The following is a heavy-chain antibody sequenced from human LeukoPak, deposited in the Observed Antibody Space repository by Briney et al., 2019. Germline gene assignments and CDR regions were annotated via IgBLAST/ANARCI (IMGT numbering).Heavy chain of an antibody. CDR1: GYTFTSYD. Sequence: GASVKVSCKASGYTFTSYDINWVRQATGQGLEWMGWMNPNSGNTGYAQKFQGRVTMTWNTSISTAYMELSSLRSEDTAVYYCARAVRGVINRHSYYYYMDVWGKGTTVTVSS. CDR2: MNPNSGNT. J-gene: IGHJ6*03. V-gene: IGHV1-8*01. CDR3: ARAVRGVINRHSYYYYMDV. D-gene: IGHD3-10*01.